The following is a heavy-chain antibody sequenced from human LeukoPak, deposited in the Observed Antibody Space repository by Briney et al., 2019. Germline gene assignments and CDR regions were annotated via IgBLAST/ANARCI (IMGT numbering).Heavy chain of an antibody. V-gene: IGHV3-74*01. J-gene: IGHJ4*02. Sequence: PGGSLRLSCAASGFTFSSYWMHWVRQAPGKGLVWVSRINSDGSSTSYADSVKGRFTISRDNAKNTLYLQMNSLRAEDTAVYYCAKSPELAAIDYWGQGTLVTVSS. CDR3: AKSPELAAIDY. CDR1: GFTFSSYW. D-gene: IGHD2-15*01. CDR2: INSDGSST.